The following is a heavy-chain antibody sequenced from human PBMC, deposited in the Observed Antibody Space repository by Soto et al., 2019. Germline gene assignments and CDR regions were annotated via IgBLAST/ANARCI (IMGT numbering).Heavy chain of an antibody. CDR1: GFTFNSYS. V-gene: IGHV3-48*02. Sequence: EVHLVESGGGSVQPGGSLRLSCAASGFTFNSYSMHWVRQAPGKGLEWVSYITGSSSAIYYADSVKGRFTISRDNAKNSLSLQMNRLRDEDTAVSYCASGYCNGGSCYPGIYWGQGTLVSVSS. D-gene: IGHD2-15*01. CDR2: ITGSSSAI. CDR3: ASGYCNGGSCYPGIY. J-gene: IGHJ4*02.